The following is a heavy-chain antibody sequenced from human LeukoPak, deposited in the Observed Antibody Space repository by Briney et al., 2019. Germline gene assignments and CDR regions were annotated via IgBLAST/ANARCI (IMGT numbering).Heavy chain of an antibody. CDR3: AKGGDSGDYGWYFDY. V-gene: IGHV3-30*18. CDR1: GFTFSSYG. Sequence: GGSLRLSCAASGFTFSSYGMHWVRQAPGKGLEWVAVISYDGSNKYYADPVKGRFTISRDNSKNTLYLQMSSLRAEDTAVYYCAKGGDSGDYGWYFDYWGQGTLVTVSS. CDR2: ISYDGSNK. J-gene: IGHJ4*02. D-gene: IGHD4-17*01.